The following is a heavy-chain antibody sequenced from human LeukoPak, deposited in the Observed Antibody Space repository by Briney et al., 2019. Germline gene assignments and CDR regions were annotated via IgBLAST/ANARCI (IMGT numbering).Heavy chain of an antibody. CDR2: IYYSGST. Sequence: SETLSLTCTVSGGSISSYYWSWIRQPPGKGLEWIGSIYYSGSTYYNPSLKSRVTISVDTSKNQFSLKLSSVTAADTAVYYCARVVVAATMNWFDPWGQGTLVTVSS. CDR3: ARVVVAATMNWFDP. CDR1: GGSISSYY. J-gene: IGHJ5*02. V-gene: IGHV4-39*07. D-gene: IGHD2-15*01.